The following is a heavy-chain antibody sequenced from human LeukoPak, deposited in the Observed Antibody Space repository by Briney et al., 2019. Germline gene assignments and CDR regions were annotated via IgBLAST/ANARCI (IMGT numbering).Heavy chain of an antibody. D-gene: IGHD3-10*01. CDR1: GFTFSRYG. CDR3: ARDRGSGSYYTHYFDY. Sequence: GGSLRLSCAASGFTFSRYGMHWVRQAPGKGLEWVAVISYDGSNKYYADSVKGRFTISRDNSKNTLYLQMNSLRAEDTAVYYCARDRGSGSYYTHYFDYWGQGTLVTVSS. J-gene: IGHJ4*02. CDR2: ISYDGSNK. V-gene: IGHV3-30*03.